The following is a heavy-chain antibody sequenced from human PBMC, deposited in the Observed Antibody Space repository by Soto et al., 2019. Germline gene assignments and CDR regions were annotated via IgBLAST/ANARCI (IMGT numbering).Heavy chain of an antibody. J-gene: IGHJ4*02. V-gene: IGHV4-39*01. CDR1: DDSINSDKYY. Sequence: QLQLQESGPGLVKPSETLSLTCSVSDDSINSDKYYWGWIRQPPGKGLELIGSIYYRGNAYYNPSLQTRDTISLDKSKRQFSLKLNAVTAADSAVYFCARLEGLATISYYFDFWGPGALVTVSS. D-gene: IGHD3-9*01. CDR3: ARLEGLATISYYFDF. CDR2: IYYRGNA.